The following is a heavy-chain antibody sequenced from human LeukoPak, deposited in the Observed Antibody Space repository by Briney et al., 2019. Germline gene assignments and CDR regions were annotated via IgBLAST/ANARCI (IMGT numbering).Heavy chain of an antibody. CDR3: ARDKVEMATHFDY. CDR2: IYTSGST. V-gene: IGHV4-61*02. Sequence: PSETLSLTCTVSGGSISSGSYYWSWIRQPAGKGLEWIGRIYTSGSTNYNPSLKSRVTISVDTSKNQFSLKLSSVTAADTAVYYCARDKVEMATHFDYWGQGTQVTVSS. J-gene: IGHJ4*02. CDR1: GGSISSGSYY. D-gene: IGHD5-24*01.